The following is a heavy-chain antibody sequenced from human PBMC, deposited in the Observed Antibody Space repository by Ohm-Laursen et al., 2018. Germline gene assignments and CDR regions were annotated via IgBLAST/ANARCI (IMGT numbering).Heavy chain of an antibody. CDR2: ISFDGSKA. V-gene: IGHV3-30*18. Sequence: SLRLSCTASGFSLSDYGMHWVRQAPGKGLQWVAVISFDGSKAYYADSVKGRFTISRDKSKDTLYLQMNSLRAEDTAVYYCAKIQQWLVLDAFDIWGQGTTVTVSS. CDR1: GFSLSDYG. CDR3: AKIQQWLVLDAFDI. D-gene: IGHD6-19*01. J-gene: IGHJ3*02.